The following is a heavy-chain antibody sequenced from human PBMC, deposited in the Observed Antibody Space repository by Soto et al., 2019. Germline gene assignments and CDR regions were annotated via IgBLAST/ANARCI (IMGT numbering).Heavy chain of an antibody. CDR3: ARGQGGGTLVRGVIYSTPRLDY. CDR1: GGSFSGYY. Sequence: QVQLQQWGAGLLKPSETLSLTCAVYGGSFSGYYWSWIRQPPGKGLEWIGEINHSGSTNYNTSLKSRVPISVDTSKNQFSLNLSFVTAADAAAYYCARGQGGGTLVRGVIYSTPRLDYWGQGTLVTVSS. CDR2: INHSGST. J-gene: IGHJ4*02. D-gene: IGHD3-10*01. V-gene: IGHV4-34*01.